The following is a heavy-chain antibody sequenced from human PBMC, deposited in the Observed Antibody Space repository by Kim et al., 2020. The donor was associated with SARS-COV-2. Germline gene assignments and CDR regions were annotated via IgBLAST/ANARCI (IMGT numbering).Heavy chain of an antibody. V-gene: IGHV3-23*03. CDR1: GFTFSSYA. D-gene: IGHD2-2*01. CDR3: AKQVGGSTSCRQDCYYYYGMDV. J-gene: IGHJ6*02. CDR2: IYSGGSST. Sequence: GGSLRLSCAASGFTFSSYAMSWVRQAPGKGLEWVSVIYSGGSSTYYADSVKGRFTISRDNSKNTLYLQMNSLRAEDTAVYYCAKQVGGSTSCRQDCYYYYGMDVWGQGTTVTVSS.